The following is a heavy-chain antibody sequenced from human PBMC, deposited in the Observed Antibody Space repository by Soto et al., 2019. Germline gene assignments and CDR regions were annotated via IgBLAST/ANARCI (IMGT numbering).Heavy chain of an antibody. CDR3: ASTYCSSTSCPSTDAFDI. D-gene: IGHD2-2*01. CDR2: ISSSSSYI. J-gene: IGHJ3*02. V-gene: IGHV3-21*01. CDR1: GFTFSSYS. Sequence: GGSLRLSCAASGFTFSSYSMNWVRQAPGKGLEWVSSISSSSSYIYYADSVKGRFTISRDNAKNSLYLQMNSLRAEDTAVYYCASTYCSSTSCPSTDAFDIWGQGTMVTVAS.